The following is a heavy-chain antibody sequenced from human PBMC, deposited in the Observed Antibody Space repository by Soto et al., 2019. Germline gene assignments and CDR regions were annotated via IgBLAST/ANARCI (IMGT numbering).Heavy chain of an antibody. CDR1: GGSMRTYY. J-gene: IGHJ4*02. CDR2: IYPSGST. D-gene: IGHD6-13*01. CDR3: ARTYSSTAMDS. Sequence: QVQLQESGPGLVKPSETLSLICTVSGGSMRTYYWSWIRQPPGKGLEWIGYIYPSGSTNYNPSLRSRVSISVDTSKDQFSLRLSFVTAADTAVYYCARTYSSTAMDSWGQGTLVTVSS. V-gene: IGHV4-4*09.